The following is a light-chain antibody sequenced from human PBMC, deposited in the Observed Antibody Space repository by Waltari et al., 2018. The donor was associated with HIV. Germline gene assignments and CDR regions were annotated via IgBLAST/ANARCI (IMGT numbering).Light chain of an antibody. Sequence: QSVLTQPPSASGAPGQRVTISCSGGPPNIGSSNVKWYQQFSRAAPKLLIYADAQRPSGVPDRFSGSKSGTSASLVISGLQSEDEADYYCSTWDERLNGVVFGGGTRLTVV. CDR3: STWDERLNGVV. V-gene: IGLV1-44*01. J-gene: IGLJ2*01. CDR1: PPNIGSSN. CDR2: ADA.